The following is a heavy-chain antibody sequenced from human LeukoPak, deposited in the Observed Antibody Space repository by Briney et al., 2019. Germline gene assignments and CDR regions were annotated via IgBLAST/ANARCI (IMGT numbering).Heavy chain of an antibody. CDR1: GFTFSNFD. V-gene: IGHV3-30*18. J-gene: IGHJ4*02. CDR3: AKVKDDGYLKNYLDY. D-gene: IGHD3-16*02. Sequence: QTGGSLRLSCAASGFTFSNFDMHWVRQAPGKGLEWVAVISYDGSNKYYADSVKGRFTISRDKSKNTLYLQMNSLRAEDTAMYYCAKVKDDGYLKNYLDYWGQGTLVTVSS. CDR2: ISYDGSNK.